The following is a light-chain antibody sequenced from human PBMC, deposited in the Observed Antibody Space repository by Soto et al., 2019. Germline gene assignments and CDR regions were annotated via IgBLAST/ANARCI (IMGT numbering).Light chain of an antibody. Sequence: QSVLTQPPSASGTPGQRVTISCSGSSSNIGTNFVYWYQQLPGTAPKLLIFSNAQRPSGVPDRFSGSRSGTSASLAISGLRPEDEADYYCAAWDDSLSGWVFGGGTKLTVL. CDR2: SNA. J-gene: IGLJ3*02. V-gene: IGLV1-47*02. CDR3: AAWDDSLSGWV. CDR1: SSNIGTNF.